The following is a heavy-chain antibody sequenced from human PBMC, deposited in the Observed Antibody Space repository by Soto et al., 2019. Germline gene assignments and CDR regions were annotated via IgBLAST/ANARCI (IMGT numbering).Heavy chain of an antibody. D-gene: IGHD2-21*02. CDR1: GFTFSGSA. CDR3: TRLYCGGDCDFDT. CDR2: IRDKANSYAT. J-gene: IGHJ4*02. V-gene: IGHV3-73*01. Sequence: GGSLRLSCAASGFTFSGSAMHWVRQASGKGLEWVGRIRDKANSYATAYTASVKGRFTISRDDSKNTAYLQMNSLKTEDTAVYYCTRLYCGGDCDFDTWGPGTLVTVSS.